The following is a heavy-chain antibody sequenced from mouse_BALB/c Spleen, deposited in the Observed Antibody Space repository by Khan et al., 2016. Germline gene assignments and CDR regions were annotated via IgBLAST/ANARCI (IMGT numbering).Heavy chain of an antibody. V-gene: IGHV14-3*02. CDR2: IDPANGNF. CDR1: GFNIKDTY. CDR3: AGGNSPFDY. Sequence: VQLKQSGAELVKPGASVTLSCTASGFNIKDTYLHWVKQRPEQGLEWIGRIDPANGNFKFDPKFQGKATIKADTYSNTTYLQLSGLTSDDTAVDYCAGGNSPFDYWGQGTTLTVSS. J-gene: IGHJ2*01. D-gene: IGHD2-1*01.